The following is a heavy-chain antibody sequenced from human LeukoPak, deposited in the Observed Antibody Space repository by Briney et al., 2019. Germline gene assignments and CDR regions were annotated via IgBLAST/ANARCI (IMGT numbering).Heavy chain of an antibody. D-gene: IGHD6-13*01. V-gene: IGHV1-2*02. J-gene: IGHJ4*02. Sequence: ASVKVSCKASGYTFTGCYMHWVRQAPGQGLEWMGWINPNSGGTNYAQKFQGRVTMTRDTSISTAYMELSRLRSDDTAVYYCARELDVGIAAAGKEDYWGQGTLVTVSS. CDR3: ARELDVGIAAAGKEDY. CDR2: INPNSGGT. CDR1: GYTFTGCY.